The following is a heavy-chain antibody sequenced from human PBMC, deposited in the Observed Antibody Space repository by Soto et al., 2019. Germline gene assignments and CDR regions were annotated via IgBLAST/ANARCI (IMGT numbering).Heavy chain of an antibody. CDR1: GFTFSRHG. CDR2: ISYDGGLQ. D-gene: IGHD5-18*01. J-gene: IGHJ4*02. V-gene: IGHV3-30*03. CDR3: VSDRGYGHASVPYF. Sequence: QAQLVESGGGVVQPGRSLRLSCAASGFTFSRHGMHWVRQAPGTGLEWVAVISYDGGLQHYADSVKGRFTISRDNSKNMVFLQMSSLRVEDTAVYYCVSDRGYGHASVPYFCGRGTLVSVSS.